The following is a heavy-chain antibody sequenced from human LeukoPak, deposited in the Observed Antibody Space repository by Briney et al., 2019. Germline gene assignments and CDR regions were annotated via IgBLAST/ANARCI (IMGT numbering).Heavy chain of an antibody. V-gene: IGHV3-30*18. CDR2: RSYDGSNK. CDR1: GFTFSSYG. Sequence: PGGSLRLSCAASGFTFSSYGMHWVRQAPGKGLEWVAVRSYDGSNKYYADSVKGRFTISRDNSKNTLYLQINSLRAEDTALYYCAKVTLYYDFWSGADYWGQGTLVTVSS. CDR3: AKVTLYYDFWSGADY. J-gene: IGHJ4*02. D-gene: IGHD3-3*01.